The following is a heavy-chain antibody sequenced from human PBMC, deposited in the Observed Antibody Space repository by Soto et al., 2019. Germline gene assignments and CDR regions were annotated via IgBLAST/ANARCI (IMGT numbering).Heavy chain of an antibody. CDR3: AKVLGRFGESLADYYYGMDV. J-gene: IGHJ6*02. D-gene: IGHD3-10*01. Sequence: GGSLRLSCAASGFTFSSYGMHWVRQAPGKGLEWVAVISYDGSNKYYADSVKGRFTISRDNSKNTLYLQMNSLRAEDTAVYYCAKVLGRFGESLADYYYGMDVWGQGTTVTVSS. CDR2: ISYDGSNK. CDR1: GFTFSSYG. V-gene: IGHV3-30*18.